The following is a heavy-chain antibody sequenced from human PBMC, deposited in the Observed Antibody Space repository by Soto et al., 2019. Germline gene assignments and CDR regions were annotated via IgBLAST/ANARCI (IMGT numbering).Heavy chain of an antibody. J-gene: IGHJ4*02. V-gene: IGHV4-38-2*02. CDR1: GYVICSGYY. CDR2: IDYSGKT. D-gene: IGHD3-22*01. CDR3: ARDLSSGYEYYYFEY. Sequence: SETLYLPCPDSGYVICSGYYLGWVRQTPGKGLEWLGSIDYSGKTYKNPSLKSRVSASVDLSQNQFSLNLRSVTAADTAVYFGARDLSSGYEYYYFEYWGQGNLVSVSS.